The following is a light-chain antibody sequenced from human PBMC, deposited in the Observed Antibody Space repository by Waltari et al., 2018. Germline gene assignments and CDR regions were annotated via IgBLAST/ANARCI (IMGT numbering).Light chain of an antibody. CDR3: VLYLDRDIL. CDR2: STE. J-gene: IGLJ3*02. Sequence: QTVVTQEPSFSVSPGGTVTLTCALSSCSVSTNYYPSWYQQSPGQAPRPPLYSTENRSSGVLDRFSASILGNRAALTITGAEADDESDYRCVLYLDRDILFGGGTKLTVL. CDR1: SCSVSTNYY. V-gene: IGLV8-61*01.